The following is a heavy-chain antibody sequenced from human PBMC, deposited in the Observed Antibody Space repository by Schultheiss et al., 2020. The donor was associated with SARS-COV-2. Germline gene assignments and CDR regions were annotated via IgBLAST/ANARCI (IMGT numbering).Heavy chain of an antibody. J-gene: IGHJ6*03. CDR3: ARVHTAMVRYYYYMDV. Sequence: GGSLRLSCAASGFTFSSYWMHWVRQAPGKGLVWVSRINSDGSSTSYADSVKGRFTISRDNAKNTLYLQMNSLRAEDTAVYYCARVHTAMVRYYYYMDVWGQGTTVTVSS. CDR1: GFTFSSYW. V-gene: IGHV3-74*01. CDR2: INSDGSST. D-gene: IGHD5-18*01.